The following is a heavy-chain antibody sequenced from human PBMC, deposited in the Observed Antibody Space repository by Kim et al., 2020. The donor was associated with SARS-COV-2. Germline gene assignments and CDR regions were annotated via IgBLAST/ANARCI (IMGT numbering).Heavy chain of an antibody. Sequence: GGSLRLSCGASGFTFSTYAMSWLRQAPGKGLEWVAGVSGSGDSTYYGASVKGRFNISRDNSKNTLSLQMNSLRAEDTAIYYCAKGTLPFCSNYACYVFD. CDR3: AKGTLPFCSNYACYVFD. CDR1: GFTFSTYA. J-gene: IGHJ4*01. D-gene: IGHD2-8*01. CDR2: VSGSGDST. V-gene: IGHV3-23*01.